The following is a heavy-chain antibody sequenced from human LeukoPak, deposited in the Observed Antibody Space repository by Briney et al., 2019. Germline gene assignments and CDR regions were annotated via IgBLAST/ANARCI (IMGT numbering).Heavy chain of an antibody. J-gene: IGHJ6*02. CDR1: GLTFSSYS. CDR3: ARADCSSTSCYVYCYGMDV. V-gene: IGHV3-21*01. D-gene: IGHD2-2*01. CDR2: ISSSSYI. Sequence: PGGTLRLSCGASGLTFSSYSMNWVRHAPGKGLEWVSSISSSSYIYYADSVKGRFTISRDNAKNSLYLQMNSLRAEDTAVYYCARADCSSTSCYVYCYGMDVWGQGTTVTVSS.